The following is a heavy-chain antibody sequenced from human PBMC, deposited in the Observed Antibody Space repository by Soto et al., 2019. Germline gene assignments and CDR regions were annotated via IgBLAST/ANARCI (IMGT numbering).Heavy chain of an antibody. CDR3: ARYIRGPTVFYFDF. CDR2: VTYNGDNT. J-gene: IGHJ4*02. V-gene: IGHV3-23*01. CDR1: GFTFRSYA. Sequence: GSLRLSCAASGFTFRSYAMTWLRQAPGKGLEWVSVVTYNGDNTYYADSVKGRFTISRDNSREKVDLQMNSLTAEATAVYYCARYIRGPTVFYFDFWGPGVLVTVSS. D-gene: IGHD3-3*02.